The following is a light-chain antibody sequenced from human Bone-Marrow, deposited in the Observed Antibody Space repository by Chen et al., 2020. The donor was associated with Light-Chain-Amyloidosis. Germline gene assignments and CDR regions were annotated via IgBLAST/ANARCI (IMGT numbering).Light chain of an antibody. CDR2: AAS. CDR3: QQGYTFPWT. CDR1: QSIRSY. V-gene: IGKV1-39*01. Sequence: DIQMTQSPSSVSAVVGDRVTITCRASQSIRSYLNWYQQKPGKAPKVLISAASSLQSGVPGRFTDRGSGTDCTLTISGVQPEDFSTYYCQQGYTFPWTFGQGTRVEVK. J-gene: IGKJ1*01.